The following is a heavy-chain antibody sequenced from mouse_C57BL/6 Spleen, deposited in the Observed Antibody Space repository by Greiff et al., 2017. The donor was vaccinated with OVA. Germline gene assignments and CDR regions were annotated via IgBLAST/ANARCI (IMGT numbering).Heavy chain of an antibody. CDR3: ARVYYGSWRYFDF. J-gene: IGHJ1*03. Sequence: QVQPQQPGAELVRPGTSVKVSCKASGYTFTSYWMHWVKQRPGQGLEWIGVIDPSDSYTNYNQKFKGKATLTVDTSSSTAYMQLSSLTSEDSAVYYCARVYYGSWRYFDFWGTWTTVTVSS. CDR2: IDPSDSYT. CDR1: GYTFTSYW. D-gene: IGHD1-1*01. V-gene: IGHV1-59*01.